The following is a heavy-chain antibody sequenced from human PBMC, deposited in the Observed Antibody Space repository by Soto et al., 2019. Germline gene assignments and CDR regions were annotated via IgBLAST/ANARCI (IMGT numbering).Heavy chain of an antibody. CDR2: ISGNGGST. CDR3: ARGVVVVVATYGMDV. Sequence: HPGGSLRLSCAASGFTFSSYAMHWVRQAPGKGLEHVSAISGNGGSTYYANSVKGRFTISRDNSKNTLYLQMGSLRAEDMAVYYCARGVVVVVATYGMDVWGQGTTVTVSS. D-gene: IGHD2-15*01. J-gene: IGHJ6*02. V-gene: IGHV3-64*01. CDR1: GFTFSSYA.